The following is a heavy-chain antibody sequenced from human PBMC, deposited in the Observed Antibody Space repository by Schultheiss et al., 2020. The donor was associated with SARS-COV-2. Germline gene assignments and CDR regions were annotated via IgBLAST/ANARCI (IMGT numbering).Heavy chain of an antibody. CDR2: ISWNSGSI. Sequence: WVRQPPGKGLEWVSGISWNSGSIGYADSVKGRFTISRDNAKNSLYLQMNSLRAEDTALYYCAKDSIAGAYYYGMDVWGQGTTVTVSS. D-gene: IGHD6-19*01. V-gene: IGHV3-9*01. J-gene: IGHJ6*02. CDR3: AKDSIAGAYYYGMDV.